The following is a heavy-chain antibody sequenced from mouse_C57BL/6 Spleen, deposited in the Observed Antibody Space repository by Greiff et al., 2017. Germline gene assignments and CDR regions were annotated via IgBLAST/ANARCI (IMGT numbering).Heavy chain of an antibody. D-gene: IGHD1-1*01. V-gene: IGHV1-80*01. J-gene: IGHJ2*01. CDR2: IYPGDGDT. CDR1: GYAFSSYW. Sequence: VQLQQSGAELVKPGASVKISCKASGYAFSSYWMNWVKQRPGKGLEWIGQIYPGDGDTNYNGKIKGKATLTADKSSSTAYMQLSSLTSEDSAVYFCARRGITTYYFDYWGQGTTLTVSS. CDR3: ARRGITTYYFDY.